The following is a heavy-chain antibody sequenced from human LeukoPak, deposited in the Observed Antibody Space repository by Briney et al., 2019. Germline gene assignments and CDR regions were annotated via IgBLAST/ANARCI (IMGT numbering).Heavy chain of an antibody. J-gene: IGHJ4*02. CDR2: IYYGGST. CDR1: GGSISSGGYY. CDR3: AGVIPRQNYGDYDN. V-gene: IGHV4-31*03. D-gene: IGHD4-17*01. Sequence: PSETLSLTCTVSGGSISSGGYYWSWIRQHPGKGLEWIGYIYYGGSTYYNPSLKSRVTISVDTSKNQFSLKLSSVTAADTAVYYCAGVIPRQNYGDYDNWGQGTLVTVSS.